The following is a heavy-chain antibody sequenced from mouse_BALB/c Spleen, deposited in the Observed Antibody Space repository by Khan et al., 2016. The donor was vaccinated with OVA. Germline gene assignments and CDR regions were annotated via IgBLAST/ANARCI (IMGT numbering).Heavy chain of an antibody. CDR2: INPHIGEP. CDR3: ARQNGSDFDY. D-gene: IGHD1-3*01. CDR1: GYSFKDYF. J-gene: IGHJ2*01. V-gene: IGHV1-20*02. Sequence: VQLQQSGPELVKPGASVKISCKASGYSFKDYFMHWVKQSPGKSLEWIGRINPHIGEPFYHHKFKGKSTLTLDTSSSTVYLQLSSLASEDSAVYYCARQNGSDFDYWGQGTIVTVSS.